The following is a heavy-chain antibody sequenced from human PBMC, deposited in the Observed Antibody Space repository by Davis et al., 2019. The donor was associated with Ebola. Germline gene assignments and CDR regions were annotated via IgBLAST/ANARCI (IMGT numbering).Heavy chain of an antibody. V-gene: IGHV1-18*01. CDR2: ISAYNVNT. Sequence: AASVNVSCKASGYTFTSSGISWVRQPPGQGLEWMGWISAYNVNTNYAQKLQGRVTMTTDTSTSTAYMELRSLRSDDTAVYYCARGGIRTGWYSVYYGRDVWGQGTTVTVSS. D-gene: IGHD6-19*01. CDR3: ARGGIRTGWYSVYYGRDV. J-gene: IGHJ6*02. CDR1: GYTFTSSG.